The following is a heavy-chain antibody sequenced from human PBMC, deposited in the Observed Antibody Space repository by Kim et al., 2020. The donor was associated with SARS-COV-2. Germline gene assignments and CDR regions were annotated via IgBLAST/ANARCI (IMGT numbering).Heavy chain of an antibody. Sequence: SGPTLVNPTQTLTLTCTISGLSVSSSGVGVGWIRQPPGKALEWLALVYWGDDMYYSPSLKTRLTITKDTSKNQVVLTMTNMDPVDAATYYCARRLIRGVADMVIGAFDIWGQWTVVTVSS. CDR1: GLSVSSSGVG. CDR3: ARRLIRGVADMVIGAFDI. J-gene: IGHJ3*02. CDR2: VYWGDDM. D-gene: IGHD3-10*01. V-gene: IGHV2-5*02.